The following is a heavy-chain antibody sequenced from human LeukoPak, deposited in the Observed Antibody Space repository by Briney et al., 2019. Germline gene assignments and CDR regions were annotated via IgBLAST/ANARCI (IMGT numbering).Heavy chain of an antibody. J-gene: IGHJ4*02. CDR2: IIPILGIA. CDR3: ATRAHYYDSSGYYPDDY. D-gene: IGHD3-22*01. Sequence: SVKVSCKASGGTFSSYAISWVRQAPGQGLEWMGRIIPILGIANYAQKFQGRVTITADKSTSTAYMELSSLRSEDTAVYYCATRAHYYDSSGYYPDDYWDQGTLVTVSS. CDR1: GGTFSSYA. V-gene: IGHV1-69*04.